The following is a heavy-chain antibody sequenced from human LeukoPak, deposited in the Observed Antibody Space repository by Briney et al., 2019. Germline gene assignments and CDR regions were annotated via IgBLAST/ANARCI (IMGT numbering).Heavy chain of an antibody. J-gene: IGHJ6*04. CDR1: GFTFSSYW. CDR3: AELGITMIGGV. D-gene: IGHD3-10*02. Sequence: GGSLRLSVAAYGFTFSSYWMSWVRQATGKGLEWVSYISSSGSTIYYADSVKGRFTISRDNAKNSLYLQMNSLRAEDTAVYYCAELGITMIGGVWGKGTTVTISS. CDR2: ISSSGSTI. V-gene: IGHV3-48*04.